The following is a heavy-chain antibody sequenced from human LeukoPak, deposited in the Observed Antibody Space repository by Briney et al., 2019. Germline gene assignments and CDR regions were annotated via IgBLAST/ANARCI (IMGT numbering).Heavy chain of an antibody. CDR1: GGSISSSSYY. V-gene: IGHV4-39*07. J-gene: IGHJ4*02. CDR3: ARAVGATIYYYFDY. Sequence: PSETLFLTCTVSGGSISSSSYYWGWIRQPPGKGLEWIGSIYHSGSTYYNPSLKSRVTISVDTSKNQFSLKLSSVTAADTAVYYCARAVGATIYYYFDYWGQGTLVTVSS. D-gene: IGHD1-26*01. CDR2: IYHSGST.